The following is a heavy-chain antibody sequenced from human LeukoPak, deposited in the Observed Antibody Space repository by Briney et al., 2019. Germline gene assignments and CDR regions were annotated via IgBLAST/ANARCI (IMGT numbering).Heavy chain of an antibody. CDR3: AKDYSGRNPAVDY. J-gene: IGHJ4*02. D-gene: IGHD6-13*01. CDR1: GFTFSSYA. Sequence: GGSLRLSCAASGFTFSSYAMSWVRQPPGKGLEWVSAISGSGYSTYYADSVKGRFTISRDNSKNTLFLQMNSLRAEDTAVYYCAKDYSGRNPAVDYWGQGTLVTVSS. CDR2: ISGSGYST. V-gene: IGHV3-23*01.